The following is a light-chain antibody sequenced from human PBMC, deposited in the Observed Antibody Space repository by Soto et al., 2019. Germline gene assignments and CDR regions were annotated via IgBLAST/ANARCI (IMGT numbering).Light chain of an antibody. J-gene: IGLJ2*01. Sequence: QSVLTQPPSVSGAPGQTVTISCTGSPSNIGASYDVHWYQQLPGTAPKLLIYSNNQRPSGVPDRFSGSKSGTSASLAISGLQSEDEADYYCAAWDDSLNGVVFGGGTKLTVL. CDR3: AAWDDSLNGVV. V-gene: IGLV1-44*01. CDR1: PSNIGASYD. CDR2: SNN.